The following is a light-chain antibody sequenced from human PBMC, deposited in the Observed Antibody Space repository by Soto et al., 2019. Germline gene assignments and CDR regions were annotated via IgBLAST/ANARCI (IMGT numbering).Light chain of an antibody. Sequence: QSVLTQPPSLSGTPGQTVTISCIGSRSNIGSAIVHWYQQLPGTAPKHLIYSNNQRPSGVPDRFSGSRSGTSASLAISGLRSEDEADYYCAVWDDRLSGWVFGGGTKLTVL. CDR3: AVWDDRLSGWV. CDR1: RSNIGSAI. J-gene: IGLJ3*02. V-gene: IGLV1-47*02. CDR2: SNN.